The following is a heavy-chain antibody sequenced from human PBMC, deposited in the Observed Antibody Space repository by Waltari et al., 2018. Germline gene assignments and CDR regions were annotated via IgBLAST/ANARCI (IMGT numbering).Heavy chain of an antibody. CDR3: ARPSTEYYYYYYYMDV. J-gene: IGHJ6*03. Sequence: EMQVVESGGGLVQPGGSLRLSCVASGFTFSNYEMNWVRQAPGKGLEWVSYISNSGSTTYYADSVKGRFTISRDNAKNSMYLEMDSLRAEDTAVYYCARPSTEYYYYYYYMDVWGKGTTVTVS. V-gene: IGHV3-48*03. CDR2: ISNSGSTT. CDR1: GFTFSNYE.